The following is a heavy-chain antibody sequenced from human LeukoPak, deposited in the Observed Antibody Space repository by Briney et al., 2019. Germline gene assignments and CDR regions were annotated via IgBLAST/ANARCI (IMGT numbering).Heavy chain of an antibody. D-gene: IGHD3-22*01. Sequence: SVTLSLTCAVSGGSISSSNWWSWVRQPPGKGLEWIGEIYHSGSTNYNPSLKSRVTISVDKSKDQFSLKLSSVTAADTAVYYCARVGAYYDSSGFDYWGQGTLVTVSS. CDR2: IYHSGST. CDR1: GGSISSSNW. J-gene: IGHJ4*02. CDR3: ARVGAYYDSSGFDY. V-gene: IGHV4-4*02.